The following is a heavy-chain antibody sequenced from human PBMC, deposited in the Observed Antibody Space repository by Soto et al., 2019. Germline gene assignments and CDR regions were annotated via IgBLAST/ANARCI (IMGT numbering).Heavy chain of an antibody. V-gene: IGHV1-69*01. Sequence: QVRLEQSGSEVKRPGSSVKVSCKASGDILSSFGLSWVRQAPGQGLERMGGIVPLFGAENYAQRFQGRVTITADESTNTAYMELSSLRSEYTAVYYCARDRLPHCRGGSCSSEFAHCGHGTLVIVSS. CDR2: IVPLFGAE. D-gene: IGHD2-15*01. CDR3: ARDRLPHCRGGSCSSEFAH. CDR1: GDILSSFG. J-gene: IGHJ4*01.